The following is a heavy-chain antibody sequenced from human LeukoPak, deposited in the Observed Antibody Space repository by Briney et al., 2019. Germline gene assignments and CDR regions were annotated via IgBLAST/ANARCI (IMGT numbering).Heavy chain of an antibody. J-gene: IGHJ6*02. D-gene: IGHD6-13*01. V-gene: IGHV4-59*01. CDR1: GGSISSYY. Sequence: SETLSLTCTVSGGSISSYYWSWIRQPPGKGLEWIGYIYYSGGTNYNPSLKSRVTISVDTSKNQFSLKLSSVTAADTAVYYCASSIAAPERMDVWGQGTTVTVSS. CDR3: ASSIAAPERMDV. CDR2: IYYSGGT.